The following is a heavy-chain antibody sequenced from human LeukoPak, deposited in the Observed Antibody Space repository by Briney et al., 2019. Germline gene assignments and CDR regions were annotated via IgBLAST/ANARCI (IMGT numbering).Heavy chain of an antibody. D-gene: IGHD3-9*01. CDR2: INHSGST. V-gene: IGHV4-34*01. CDR1: GGSFSGYY. CDR3: ARGYDILTGLN. Sequence: SETLSLTCAVYGGSFSGYYWSWIRQPPGKGLEWIGEINHSGSTNYNPSLKSRVTISVDTSKNQFSLKLSSVTAADTAVYYCARGYDILTGLNWGQGTLVTVSS. J-gene: IGHJ4*02.